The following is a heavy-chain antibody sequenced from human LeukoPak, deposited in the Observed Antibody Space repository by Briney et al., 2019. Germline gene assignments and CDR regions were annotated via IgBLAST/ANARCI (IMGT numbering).Heavy chain of an antibody. J-gene: IGHJ6*03. V-gene: IGHV3-23*01. CDR2: ISGSGGNT. CDR3: AKVQGPYCSGGSCFMDV. CDR1: GFTFSSYA. Sequence: GGSLRLSCAASGFTFSSYAMSWVRQAPGKGLEWVSVISGSGGNTYYADTVKGRFTISRDNSKNTLFLRMNSLRVEDTAVYYCAKVQGPYCSGGSCFMDVWGKGTTVTVSS. D-gene: IGHD2-15*01.